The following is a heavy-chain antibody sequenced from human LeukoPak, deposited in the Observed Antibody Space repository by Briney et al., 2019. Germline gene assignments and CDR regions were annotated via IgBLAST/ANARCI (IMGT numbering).Heavy chain of an antibody. J-gene: IGHJ4*02. Sequence: SGWSLRLSCAATGFTVSSFWMNWIRQAPGEGLEWVANIEGDGSERYYVDSVKGRFTISRDNAKNSLYLEMNNLRPEDTAVYYCARGHYGDQRQWGQGTLVTVSS. CDR1: GFTVSSFW. D-gene: IGHD4-17*01. V-gene: IGHV3-7*01. CDR3: ARGHYGDQRQ. CDR2: IEGDGSER.